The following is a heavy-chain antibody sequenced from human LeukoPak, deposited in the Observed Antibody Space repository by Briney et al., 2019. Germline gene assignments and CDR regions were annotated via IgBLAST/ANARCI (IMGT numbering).Heavy chain of an antibody. CDR2: IIPIFGTA. V-gene: IGHV1-69*13. J-gene: IGHJ4*02. D-gene: IGHD3-10*01. Sequence: SVKVSCKSSGGTFSSYAIIWVRQAPGQGLEWMGGIIPIFGTANYAQKFQGRVTITADESTSTAYMELSSLRSEDTAVYYCAGLDYYGSGSYGGGQGTLVTVSS. CDR1: GGTFSSYA. CDR3: AGLDYYGSGSYG.